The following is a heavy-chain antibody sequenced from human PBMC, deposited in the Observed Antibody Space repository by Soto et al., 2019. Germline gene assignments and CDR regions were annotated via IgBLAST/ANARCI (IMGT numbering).Heavy chain of an antibody. V-gene: IGHV1-2*02. Sequence: ASVKVSCKASGYTFTGYYMHWVRQAPGQGLEWMGWINPNSGGTNYAQKFQGRVTMTRDTSTSTAYMELSRLRSEGTAVYYCARDLYYDFWSGSKNYYYYGMDVWGQGTTVTVSS. CDR1: GYTFTGYY. J-gene: IGHJ6*02. CDR3: ARDLYYDFWSGSKNYYYYGMDV. CDR2: INPNSGGT. D-gene: IGHD3-3*01.